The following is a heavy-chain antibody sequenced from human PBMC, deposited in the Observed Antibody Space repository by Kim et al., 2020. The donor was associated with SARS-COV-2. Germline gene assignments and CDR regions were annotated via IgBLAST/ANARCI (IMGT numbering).Heavy chain of an antibody. J-gene: IGHJ4*02. V-gene: IGHV4-31*03. CDR1: GGSISSGGYH. CDR2: IYYSGST. Sequence: SETLSLTCTVSGGSISSGGYHWSWIRQHPGKGLEWIGYIYYSGSTYYNPSLKSRVTISVDTSKNQFSLKLSSVTAADTAVYYCARSLVVVPSLFDYWGQG. CDR3: ARSLVVVPSLFDY. D-gene: IGHD2-21*01.